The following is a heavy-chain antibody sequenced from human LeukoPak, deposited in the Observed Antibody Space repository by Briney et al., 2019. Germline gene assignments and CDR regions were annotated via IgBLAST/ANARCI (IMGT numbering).Heavy chain of an antibody. CDR3: ARRLGSGSTGGYFDY. D-gene: IGHD6-19*01. J-gene: IGHJ4*02. CDR1: GGSFSSSTYY. CDR2: ISYSGST. V-gene: IGHV4-39*01. Sequence: SETLSLTCTVSGGSFSSSTYYWGWIRPPPGKGLEWIGTISYSGSTYYNPSLRSRVTISVDTSKNQFSLKLSSVTAADTAVYYCARRLGSGSTGGYFDYWGQGTLVTVSS.